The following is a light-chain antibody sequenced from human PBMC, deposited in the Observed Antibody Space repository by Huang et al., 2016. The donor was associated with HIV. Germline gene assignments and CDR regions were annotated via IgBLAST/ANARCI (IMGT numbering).Light chain of an antibody. CDR3: QQSAVTLRT. CDR2: GAS. CDR1: QNINRY. Sequence: DIQITQSPSSLSASVGDRVIITCRASQNINRYLNWYQQQPGKAPKLLISGASKLQSGVPSSFSGSGSGTHFTLAISSLQPEDSATYYCQQSAVTLRTFGQGTKLEI. V-gene: IGKV1-39*01. J-gene: IGKJ2*01.